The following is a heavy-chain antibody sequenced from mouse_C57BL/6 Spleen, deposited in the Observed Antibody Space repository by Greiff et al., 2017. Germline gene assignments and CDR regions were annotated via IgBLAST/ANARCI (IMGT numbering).Heavy chain of an antibody. J-gene: IGHJ3*01. CDR2: ISYDGSN. CDR1: GYSITSGYY. V-gene: IGHV3-6*01. Sequence: EVQLQQSGPGLVKPSQSLSLTCSVTGYSITSGYYWNWIRQFPGNKLEWMGYISYDGSNNYNPSLKNRISITRDTSKNQFFLKLNSVTTEDTATYYCARDHGYDVAWFAYWGQGTLVTVSA. D-gene: IGHD2-2*01. CDR3: ARDHGYDVAWFAY.